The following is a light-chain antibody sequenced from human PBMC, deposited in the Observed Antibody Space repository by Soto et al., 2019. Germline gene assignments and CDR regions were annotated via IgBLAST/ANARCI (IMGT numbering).Light chain of an antibody. CDR2: GAS. CDR3: QQYISSPRT. Sequence: EIVLTQSPGTLSLSPGERATLCCRASRSVSGNYLAWFQQKPGQAPRLLIYGASNRVTGIPDRFSGSGSGTDFILTISRLEPEDFAVYYCQQYISSPRTFGQGTKLEIK. V-gene: IGKV3-20*01. J-gene: IGKJ2*01. CDR1: RSVSGNY.